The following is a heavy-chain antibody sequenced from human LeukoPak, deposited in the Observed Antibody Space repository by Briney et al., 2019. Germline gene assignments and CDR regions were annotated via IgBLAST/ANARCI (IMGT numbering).Heavy chain of an antibody. D-gene: IGHD6-19*01. CDR1: GFTVSSNY. CDR3: ARLAGSRPPWYLDL. V-gene: IGHV3-66*01. CDR2: IYSGGST. Sequence: GGSLRLSCAASGFTVSSNYMSWVRQAPGKGLEWVSVIYSGGSTYYADSVKGRFTISRDNSKNTLYLQMNSLRAEDTAVYYCARLAGSRPPWYLDLWGRGTLVTVSS. J-gene: IGHJ2*01.